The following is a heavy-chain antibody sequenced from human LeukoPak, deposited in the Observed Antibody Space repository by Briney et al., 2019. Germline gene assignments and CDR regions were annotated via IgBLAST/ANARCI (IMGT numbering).Heavy chain of an antibody. D-gene: IGHD3-3*01. Sequence: SETLSLTCTVSGGSISSYYWSWIRQPPGKGLEWIGYIYYSGSTNYNPSLKSRVTISVDTSKNQFSLKLSSVTAADTAVYYCARSSTYDFWRGPGGWFDPWGQGTLVTVSS. J-gene: IGHJ5*02. CDR1: GGSISSYY. CDR3: ARSSTYDFWRGPGGWFDP. V-gene: IGHV4-59*01. CDR2: IYYSGST.